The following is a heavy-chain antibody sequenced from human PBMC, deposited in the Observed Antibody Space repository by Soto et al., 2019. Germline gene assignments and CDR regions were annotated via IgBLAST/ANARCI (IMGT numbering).Heavy chain of an antibody. D-gene: IGHD6-13*01. V-gene: IGHV4-39*01. CDR2: IYYSGST. J-gene: IGHJ4*02. Sequence: SETLSLTCTVSGGSISSSSYYWGCIRQPPGKGLEWIGSIYYSGSTYYNPSLKSRVTISVDTSKNQFSLKLSSVTAADTAVYYCARQCIAAACIDPPDYWGQGTLVTVSS. CDR1: GGSISSSSYY. CDR3: ARQCIAAACIDPPDY.